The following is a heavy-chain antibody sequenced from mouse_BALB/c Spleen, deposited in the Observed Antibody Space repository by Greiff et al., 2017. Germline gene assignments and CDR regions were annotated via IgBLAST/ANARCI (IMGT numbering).Heavy chain of an antibody. CDR1: GFSLTDYG. D-gene: IGHD1-1*01. J-gene: IGHJ4*01. CDR3: AKGDTTVVDYAMDY. Sequence: VQLQQSGPGLVAPSQSLSITCTVSGFSLTDYGVSWIRQPPGKGLEWLGVIWGGGSTYYNSALKSRLSISKDNSKSQVFLKMNSLQTDDTAMYYCAKGDTTVVDYAMDYWGQGTSVTVSS. CDR2: IWGGGST. V-gene: IGHV2-6-5*01.